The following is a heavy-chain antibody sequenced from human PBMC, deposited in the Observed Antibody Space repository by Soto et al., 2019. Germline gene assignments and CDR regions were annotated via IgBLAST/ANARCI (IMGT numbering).Heavy chain of an antibody. D-gene: IGHD6-13*01. J-gene: IGHJ4*02. CDR2: ISGSGGST. CDR1: GFTFSSYA. V-gene: IGHV3-23*01. CDR3: AKSPTLGYSSSWYYFDY. Sequence: GGSLRLSCAASGFTFSSYAMSWVRQAPGKGLEWVSAISGSGGSTYYADSVKGRFTISRDNSKNTLYLQMNSLRAEDTAVYYCAKSPTLGYSSSWYYFDYWGQGTLVTVSS.